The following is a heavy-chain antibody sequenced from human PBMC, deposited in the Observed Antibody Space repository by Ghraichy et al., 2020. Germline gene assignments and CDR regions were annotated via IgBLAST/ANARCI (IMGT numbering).Heavy chain of an antibody. CDR2: INPNSGGT. D-gene: IGHD3-3*01. Sequence: ASVKVSCKASGYTFTGYYMHWVRQAPGQGLEWMGWINPNSGGTNYAQKFQGRVTMTRDTSISTAYMELSRLRSDDTAVYYCASNVGTIFGVVIFGMDVWGQGTTVTVSS. V-gene: IGHV1-2*02. CDR3: ASNVGTIFGVVIFGMDV. J-gene: IGHJ6*02. CDR1: GYTFTGYY.